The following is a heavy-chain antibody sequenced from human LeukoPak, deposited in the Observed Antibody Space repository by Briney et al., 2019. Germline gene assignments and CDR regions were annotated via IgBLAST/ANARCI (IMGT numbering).Heavy chain of an antibody. CDR2: ITNDHNHI. J-gene: IGHJ3*02. Sequence: GGSLRLSCAASGITFSSYTMNWVRQAPGKGLEWVSSITNDHNHIYYADSVKGRFTISRDNAKNSLYLQMNSLRAEDTAVYYCANELVRDAFHIWGQGTMVTVSS. V-gene: IGHV3-21*01. D-gene: IGHD6-6*01. CDR3: ANELVRDAFHI. CDR1: GITFSSYT.